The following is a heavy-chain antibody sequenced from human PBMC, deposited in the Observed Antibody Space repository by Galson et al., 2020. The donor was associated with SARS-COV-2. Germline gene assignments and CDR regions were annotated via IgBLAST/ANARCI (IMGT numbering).Heavy chain of an antibody. CDR2: VNSDESRI. V-gene: IGHV3-74*01. J-gene: IGHJ4*02. Sequence: GGSLRLSCAASGFAFSNYWMHWVRQGPGKGLDWVSRVNSDESRIDYANSVKGRFTISRDNAKSTLYLQMNSLRAEDTAVYYCARPWDNGDPHFDSWGLGTLVTVSS. D-gene: IGHD4-17*01. CDR3: ARPWDNGDPHFDS. CDR1: GFAFSNYW.